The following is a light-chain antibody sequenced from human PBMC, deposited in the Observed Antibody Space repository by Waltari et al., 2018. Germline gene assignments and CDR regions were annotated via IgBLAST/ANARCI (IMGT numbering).Light chain of an antibody. Sequence: QLVLTQSPSASASLGASVKLTCTLSSGHSSNVIAWHQQQPEKGPRFLMKVNSDGRHSKGGEIPARLSGSSSGAGRYLTVSSLQSEDEADYYCQTGGHGTWVFGGGTKLTVL. V-gene: IGLV4-69*02. J-gene: IGLJ3*02. CDR1: SGHSSNV. CDR2: VNSDGRH. CDR3: QTGGHGTWV.